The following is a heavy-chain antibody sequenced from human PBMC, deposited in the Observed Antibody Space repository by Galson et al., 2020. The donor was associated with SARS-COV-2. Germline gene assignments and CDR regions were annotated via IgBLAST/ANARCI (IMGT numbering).Heavy chain of an antibody. D-gene: IGHD3-3*01. CDR1: GFTFSSYA. Sequence: GGSLRLSCAASGFTFSSYAMHWVRQAPGKGLEWVAVISYDGSNKYYADSVKGRFTISRDNYKNQLYLQMNSLRAEDTAVYYCARDGFYRGYDFWSGYYMDDYYYYGMDVWGQGTTVTVSS. J-gene: IGHJ6*02. V-gene: IGHV3-30*04. CDR3: ARDGFYRGYDFWSGYYMDDYYYYGMDV. CDR2: ISYDGSNK.